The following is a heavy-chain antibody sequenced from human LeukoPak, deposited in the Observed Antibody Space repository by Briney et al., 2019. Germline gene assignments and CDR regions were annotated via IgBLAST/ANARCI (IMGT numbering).Heavy chain of an antibody. CDR1: GFRFSDAA. J-gene: IGHJ3*02. CDR3: AKDIELSI. D-gene: IGHD3-16*02. CDR2: IGSVGHST. V-gene: IGHV3-23*01. Sequence: GGSLSLSCAASGFRFSDAAMTWVRQAPGKGLEWVSLIGSVGHSTYYGDSVKGRFTISRDNSKNTLSLQMNSLRVEDMAIYYCAKDIELSILGLGTMVTVSS.